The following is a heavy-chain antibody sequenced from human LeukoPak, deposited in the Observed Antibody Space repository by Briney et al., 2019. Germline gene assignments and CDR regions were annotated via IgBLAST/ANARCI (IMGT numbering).Heavy chain of an antibody. CDR2: INPNSGGT. CDR1: GYTFTGYY. D-gene: IGHD3-10*01. J-gene: IGHJ3*02. V-gene: IGHV1-2*02. CDR3: ARKNYYGSGRRAFDI. Sequence: ASVKVSCKASGYTFTGYYMHWVRQAPGQGLEWMGWINPNSGGTNYAQKFQGRVTMTRDTSISTAYMELSRLRSDDTAVYYCARKNYYGSGRRAFDIWGQGTMVTVSS.